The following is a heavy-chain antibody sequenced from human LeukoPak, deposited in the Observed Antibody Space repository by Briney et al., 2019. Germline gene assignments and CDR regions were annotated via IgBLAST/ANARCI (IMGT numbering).Heavy chain of an antibody. CDR1: GASIVSSNYH. Sequence: SETLSLTCTVSGASIVSSNYHWGWIRQPPGKGLECIGNVYYSGSTHYNPSLKGRVDMSVDTSKNHFSLKLDSVTAADTAVYYCARNYYDSSGYYHFDFWGQGSLVTVSS. V-gene: IGHV4-39*02. CDR2: VYYSGST. CDR3: ARNYYDSSGYYHFDF. D-gene: IGHD3-22*01. J-gene: IGHJ4*02.